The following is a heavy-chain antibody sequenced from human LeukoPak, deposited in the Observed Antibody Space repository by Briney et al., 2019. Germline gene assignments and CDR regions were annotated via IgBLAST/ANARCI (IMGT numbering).Heavy chain of an antibody. V-gene: IGHV3-23*01. CDR1: GFTFSNYA. CDR2: ISGSTCST. CDR3: AKAGYSSGWRNFDY. D-gene: IGHD6-19*01. J-gene: IGHJ4*02. Sequence: GRALRLSCAASGFTFSNYAMNWVRQAPGKGLEWVSLISGSTCSTYYADSVKGRFTISRDNSKNTLYLQMSSLRAEDTAVYYCAKAGYSSGWRNFDYWGQGTLVTVSS.